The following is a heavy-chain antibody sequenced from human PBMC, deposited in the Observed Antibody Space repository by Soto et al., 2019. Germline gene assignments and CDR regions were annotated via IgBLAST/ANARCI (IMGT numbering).Heavy chain of an antibody. V-gene: IGHV4-59*02. D-gene: IGHD3-10*01. CDR1: GGSVSSYY. Sequence: SETLSLTCTVSGGSVSSYYWFWIRQPPGRGLEWIGYIYYSGTTNYSPSLKSRVTISADTSKNQFSLKLTSVTAADTAVYYCASGSYYYGLDVWGQGTTVTVSS. J-gene: IGHJ6*02. CDR2: IYYSGTT. CDR3: ASGSYYYGLDV.